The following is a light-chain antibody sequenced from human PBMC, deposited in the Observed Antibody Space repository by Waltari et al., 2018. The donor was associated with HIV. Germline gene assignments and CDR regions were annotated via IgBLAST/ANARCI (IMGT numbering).Light chain of an antibody. CDR1: QNVDSW. V-gene: IGKV1-5*03. CDR2: KAS. Sequence: IQMTQSPSILSASVGDRVSITCRASQNVDSWLAWYQQRPGRAPKLLIYKASTLEYGVPARFSGSGSGTDFTLTISSLQPDDFATYYCQQYNSDFYTFGQGTRL. CDR3: QQYNSDFYT. J-gene: IGKJ2*01.